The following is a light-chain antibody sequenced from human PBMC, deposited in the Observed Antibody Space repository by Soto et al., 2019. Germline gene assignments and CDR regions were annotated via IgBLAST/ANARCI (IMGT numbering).Light chain of an antibody. J-gene: IGKJ4*01. CDR1: QSVSSH. V-gene: IGKV3-20*01. CDR2: GAS. CDR3: QQYGNSPPLT. Sequence: EIVLTQSPGTLSLSPGERATLSCRASQSVSSHLAWYQQRPGQAPRLLIYGASSRATGIPDRFSGSGSGTDFTLTISRLEPEDFGLYYCQQYGNSPPLTFGGGTKVEIK.